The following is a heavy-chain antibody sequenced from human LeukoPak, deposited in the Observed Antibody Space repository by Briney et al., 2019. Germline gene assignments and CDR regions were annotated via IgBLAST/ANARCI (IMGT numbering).Heavy chain of an antibody. CDR3: AKDIGFGGFGELYGGIDY. CDR2: INSDGSST. D-gene: IGHD3-10*01. V-gene: IGHV3-74*01. CDR1: GFTFSSYW. Sequence: GGSLRLSCAASGFTFSSYWMHWVRQAPGKGLVWVSRINSDGSSTSYADSVKGRFTISRDNAKNTLYLQMNSLRAEDTALYYCAKDIGFGGFGELYGGIDYWGQGTLVTVSS. J-gene: IGHJ4*02.